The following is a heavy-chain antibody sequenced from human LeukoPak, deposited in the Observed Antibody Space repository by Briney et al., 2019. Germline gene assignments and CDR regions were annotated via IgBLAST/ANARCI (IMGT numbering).Heavy chain of an antibody. Sequence: SETLSLTCTVSGYSISSGYYWGWIRQSPGTGLEWIGNIYRRGSTHYNPSLKSRVTISMDTSKNQVSLKLSSVTAADTAVYYCARDVRNYYDSSGYYLFDYWGQGTLVTVSS. CDR2: IYRRGST. D-gene: IGHD3-22*01. CDR3: ARDVRNYYDSSGYYLFDY. CDR1: GYSISSGYY. V-gene: IGHV4-38-2*02. J-gene: IGHJ4*02.